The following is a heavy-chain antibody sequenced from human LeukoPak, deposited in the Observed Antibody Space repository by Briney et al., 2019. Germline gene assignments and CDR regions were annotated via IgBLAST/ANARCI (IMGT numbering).Heavy chain of an antibody. CDR3: AKDQGRGYTYGLYYFDY. CDR1: GYTFTGYY. CDR2: INPNTGDT. Sequence: ASVKVSCKVSGYTFTGYYMQWVRQAPGQGLEWMGWINPNTGDTNYAQKFQGRVTMTRDTSSSTAYMELSRLRSDDTAMYYCAKDQGRGYTYGLYYFDYWGQGTLVTVSS. J-gene: IGHJ4*02. D-gene: IGHD5-18*01. V-gene: IGHV1-2*02.